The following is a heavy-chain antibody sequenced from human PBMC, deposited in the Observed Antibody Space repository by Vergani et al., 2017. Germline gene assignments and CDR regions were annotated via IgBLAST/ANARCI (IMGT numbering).Heavy chain of an antibody. CDR1: GYSFSNYW. CDR3: ARHLLGWEIHDAFAF. CDR2: IFPGDSET. D-gene: IGHD4-23*01. J-gene: IGHJ3*01. Sequence: EVLLVQSGADVKKSGESLKISCKASGYSFSNYWICWVRQMPVKVLEWRGIIFPGDSETKYNPSFQGQLIISADTSISTAYLQWSSLKASDTAIYYCARHLLGWEIHDAFAFWGQGTMVTVSS. V-gene: IGHV5-51*01.